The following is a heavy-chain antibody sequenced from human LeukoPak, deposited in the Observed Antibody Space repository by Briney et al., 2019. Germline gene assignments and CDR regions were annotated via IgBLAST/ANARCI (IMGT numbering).Heavy chain of an antibody. V-gene: IGHV4-34*01. CDR1: GGSFSGYY. CDR3: ARTLSLANWNDVGYFDY. D-gene: IGHD1-1*01. CDR2: INHSGST. J-gene: IGHJ4*02. Sequence: SETLSLTCAVYGGSFSGYYWSWIRQPPGKGLEWIGEINHSGSTNYNPSLKSRVTISVDTSKNQFSLKLSSVTAADTAVYYCARTLSLANWNDVGYFDYWGQGTLVTVSS.